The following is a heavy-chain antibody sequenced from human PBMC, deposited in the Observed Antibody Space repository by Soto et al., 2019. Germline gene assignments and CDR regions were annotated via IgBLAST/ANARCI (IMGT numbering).Heavy chain of an antibody. Sequence: GGSLILSCAASGFTFSTYAMHWVRQAPGKGLEWVAVISYDGSNKYYADSVKGRFTISRDNPKNTLYLQMNSLRAEDTAVYYCARRYKDGRRDCVSTSCLFDPWGQGTLVTVSS. CDR1: GFTFSTYA. CDR2: ISYDGSNK. V-gene: IGHV3-30-3*01. J-gene: IGHJ5*02. D-gene: IGHD2-2*01. CDR3: ARRYKDGRRDCVSTSCLFDP.